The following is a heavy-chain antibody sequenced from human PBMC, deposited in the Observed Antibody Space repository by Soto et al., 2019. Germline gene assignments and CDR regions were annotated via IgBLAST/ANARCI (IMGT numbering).Heavy chain of an antibody. D-gene: IGHD1-1*01. CDR1: GFTFSSYG. CDR3: AKAVYNWNDGFFDY. V-gene: IGHV3-30*18. Sequence: QVQLVESGGGVVQPGRSLRLSCAASGFTFSSYGMHWVRQAPGKGLEWVAVISYDGINKYYADSVKGRFTISRDNSKNARYLQMNSMRAGDTAVYYCAKAVYNWNDGFFDYWGQGTLVTVSS. J-gene: IGHJ4*02. CDR2: ISYDGINK.